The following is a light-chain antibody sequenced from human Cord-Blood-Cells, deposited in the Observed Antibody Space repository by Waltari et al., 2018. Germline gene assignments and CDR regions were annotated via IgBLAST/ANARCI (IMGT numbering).Light chain of an antibody. CDR3: QQYNIWPPWT. V-gene: IGKV3-15*01. Sequence: EIVMTQSPATLSVSPGERATLSCRASQSLSSNLAWYQQKPGQAPRLLLYGASTMATGIPARFSGSGSGTEFTLAISSLQSEDFAVYYCQQYNIWPPWTFGQGTNVEIK. CDR2: GAS. CDR1: QSLSSN. J-gene: IGKJ1*01.